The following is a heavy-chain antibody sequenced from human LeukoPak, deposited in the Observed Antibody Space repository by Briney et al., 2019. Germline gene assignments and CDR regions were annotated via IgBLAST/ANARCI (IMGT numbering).Heavy chain of an antibody. CDR2: FNHSGNT. CDR3: ARFSPHNNYNDY. CDR1: GGSFSSYY. J-gene: IGHJ4*02. D-gene: IGHD5-24*01. Sequence: SETLSLTCAVYGGSFSSYYWTWIRQPPGKGLQWIGEFNHSGNTNYNPSLKSRVSISVDTSKNQSSLKLTSVTAADTAVYYCARFSPHNNYNDYWGQGTLVTVSS. V-gene: IGHV4-34*01.